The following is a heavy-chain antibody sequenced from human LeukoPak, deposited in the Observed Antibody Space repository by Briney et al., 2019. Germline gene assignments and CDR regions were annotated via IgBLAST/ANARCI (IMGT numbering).Heavy chain of an antibody. D-gene: IGHD3-10*01. V-gene: IGHV3-7*03. CDR1: GFTFSSHW. J-gene: IGHJ4*02. CDR2: IKQDGSEK. CDR3: ARDHLPFDFDY. Sequence: PGGSLRLSCVASGFTFSSHWMTWVRQAPGKGLEWVANIKQDGSEKYYVDSVKGRFTISRDNAKNSLYFQMNSLRAEDTAVYYCARDHLPFDFDYWGQGTLVTVSS.